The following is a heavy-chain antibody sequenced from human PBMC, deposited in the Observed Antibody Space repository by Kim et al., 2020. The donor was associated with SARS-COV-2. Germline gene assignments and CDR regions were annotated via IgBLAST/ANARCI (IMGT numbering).Heavy chain of an antibody. CDR2: IHASGDT. D-gene: IGHD6-19*01. V-gene: IGHV4-4*07. CDR1: GSSMNDYY. J-gene: IGHJ4*02. Sequence: SETLSLTCSVSGSSMNDYYWTWIRQPAGKRLEWIGRIHASGDTDQNPSLMSRLTMSLDTSKNQFSLKLRSVTAADTAIYYCARLNPLSAGWYFDFWGQGT. CDR3: ARLNPLSAGWYFDF.